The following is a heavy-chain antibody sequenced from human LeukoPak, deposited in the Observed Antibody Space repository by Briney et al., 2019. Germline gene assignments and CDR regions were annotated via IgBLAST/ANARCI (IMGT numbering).Heavy chain of an antibody. CDR1: GGTISISNYY. J-gene: IGHJ4*02. CDR3: ARRTSNPVGAIDY. Sequence: SETLSLTCTVSGGTISISNYYWGWIRQPPGRGLGWIGSISYSGTYYNPSLKSRLTIFVDTSKNHFSLNLRSVTAADTAVYYCARRTSNPVGAIDYWGQGTLVTVSS. D-gene: IGHD1-26*01. V-gene: IGHV4-39*01. CDR2: ISYSGT.